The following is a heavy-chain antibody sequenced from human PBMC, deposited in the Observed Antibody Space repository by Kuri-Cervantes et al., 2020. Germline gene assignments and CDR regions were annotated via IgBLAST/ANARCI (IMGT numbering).Heavy chain of an antibody. CDR1: GYSISSGYY. CDR2: IYHSGST. Sequence: GSLRLSCAVSGYSISSGYYWGWIRQPPGKGLEWIGSIYHSGSTYYNPSLKSRVTISVDTSKNQLSLKVNSVTAADTAVYYCARRGYYNFWSGHQEGVFDIWGQGTMVTVSS. D-gene: IGHD3-3*01. CDR3: ARRGYYNFWSGHQEGVFDI. J-gene: IGHJ3*02. V-gene: IGHV4-38-2*01.